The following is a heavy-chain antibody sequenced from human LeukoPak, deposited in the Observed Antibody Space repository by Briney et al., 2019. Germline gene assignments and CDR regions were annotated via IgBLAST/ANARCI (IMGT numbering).Heavy chain of an antibody. CDR2: ISYDGSNK. D-gene: IGHD3-22*01. CDR1: GFTFSSYG. CDR3: ARPYYYDSSGYYDY. Sequence: GGSLRLSCAASGFTFSSYGMHWVRLAPGKGLEWVAVISYDGSNKYYADSVKGRFTISRDNSKNTLYLQMNSLRAEDTAVYYCARPYYYDSSGYYDYWGQGTLVTVSS. V-gene: IGHV3-30*03. J-gene: IGHJ4*02.